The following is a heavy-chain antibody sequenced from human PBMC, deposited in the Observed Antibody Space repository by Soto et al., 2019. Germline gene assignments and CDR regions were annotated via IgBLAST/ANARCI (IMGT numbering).Heavy chain of an antibody. D-gene: IGHD6-13*01. CDR2: INSDGSST. V-gene: IGHV3-74*01. CDR3: ARAEDSSSWYVWPYYFDY. CDR1: GFTFSSYW. Sequence: GGSLRLSCAASGFTFSSYWMHWVRQAPGKGLVWVSRINSDGSSTSYADSVKGRFTISRDNAKNTLYLQMNSLRAEDTAVYYCARAEDSSSWYVWPYYFDYWGQGTLVTVSS. J-gene: IGHJ4*02.